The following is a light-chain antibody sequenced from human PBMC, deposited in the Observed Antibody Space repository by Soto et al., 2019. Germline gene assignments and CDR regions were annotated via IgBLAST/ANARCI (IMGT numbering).Light chain of an antibody. J-gene: IGKJ2*01. Sequence: VMTQSPATLAVSPGERAALSCRASQSVSSNFAWYQQKPGQDPRLLIYGASSRATGTPAGFSGSGSGTEFPLTIRSLPSEDFAVYYCQQYNNWPYTFGLRTKLEMK. V-gene: IGKV3-15*01. CDR3: QQYNNWPYT. CDR2: GAS. CDR1: QSVSSN.